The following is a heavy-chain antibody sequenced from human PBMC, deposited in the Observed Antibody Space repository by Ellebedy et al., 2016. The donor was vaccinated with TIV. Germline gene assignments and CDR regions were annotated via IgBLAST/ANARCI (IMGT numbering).Heavy chain of an antibody. V-gene: IGHV6-1*01. D-gene: IGHD6-6*01. CDR1: GDSVSSNSAA. CDR2: TYYRSKWYY. J-gene: IGHJ5*02. CDR3: ARDVVAEQLGCWLDP. Sequence: SQTLSLTCAISGDSVSSNSAAWNWIRQSPSRGLEWLGRTYYRSKWYYDYAVSMRSRITINPDTSKNQFSLEVNSVTAADTAMYYCARDVVAEQLGCWLDPWGQGTLVTVSS.